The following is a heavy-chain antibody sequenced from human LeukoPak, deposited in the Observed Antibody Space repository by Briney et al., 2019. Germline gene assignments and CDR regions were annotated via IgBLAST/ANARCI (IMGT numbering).Heavy chain of an antibody. V-gene: IGHV3-21*01. Sequence: GGSLRLSCAASGFTFSSYSMNWVRQAPGKGLEWVSSITSSSSYIRYADSVKGRFTISRDDAENSLYLQMNSLRAEDTAVYYCARDSTGRMITFGGVIVQRFVFDYWGQGTLVTVSS. CDR3: ARDSTGRMITFGGVIVQRFVFDY. J-gene: IGHJ4*02. CDR2: ITSSSSYI. D-gene: IGHD3-16*02. CDR1: GFTFSSYS.